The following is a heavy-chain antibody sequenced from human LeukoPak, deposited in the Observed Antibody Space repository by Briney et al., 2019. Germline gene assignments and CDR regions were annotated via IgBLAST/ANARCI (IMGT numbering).Heavy chain of an antibody. CDR2: INPSGGST. CDR3: ARSSGRSPNREYMDV. CDR1: GYTFT. D-gene: IGHD1-14*01. J-gene: IGHJ6*03. Sequence: GASVTVPFKASGYTFTIHWVRQAAGQGLEWGGIINPSGGSTSYAQKFQGRVTMTRDTSTSTVYIDLSSLRSEDTAVYYCARSSGRSPNREYMDVWGKGTTVTVSS. V-gene: IGHV1-46*01.